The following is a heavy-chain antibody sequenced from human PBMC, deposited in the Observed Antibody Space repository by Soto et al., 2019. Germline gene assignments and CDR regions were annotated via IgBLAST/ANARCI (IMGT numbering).Heavy chain of an antibody. Sequence: PSETLSLTCTVSGGSIDSGAFSLSWIRQPPGKGLEWIGYVTHSGTAYSIPSLNGRLTLSVDSSQTQFSLKLTSVTAADSAFYYCARIHWAQSSLDYWGRGILVTVSS. CDR2: VTHSGTA. J-gene: IGHJ4*02. D-gene: IGHD6-19*01. CDR1: GGSIDSGAFS. CDR3: ARIHWAQSSLDY. V-gene: IGHV4-30-2*01.